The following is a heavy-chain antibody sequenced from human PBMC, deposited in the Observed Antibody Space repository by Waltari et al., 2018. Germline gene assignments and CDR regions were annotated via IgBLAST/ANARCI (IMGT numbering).Heavy chain of an antibody. CDR3: ARSYGVTTSPIAGY. Sequence: QVQLQESGPGLVKPSETLSLTCTVSGAPISGYYWSWIRQPPGKGLEWIGFVYYTGSTNYNPSLKSRVTISEDTPKNQFSLKLNSVTDADTAIYYCARSYGVTTSPIAGYWGQGTLVTVSS. D-gene: IGHD4-17*01. V-gene: IGHV4-59*01. J-gene: IGHJ4*02. CDR1: GAPISGYY. CDR2: VYYTGST.